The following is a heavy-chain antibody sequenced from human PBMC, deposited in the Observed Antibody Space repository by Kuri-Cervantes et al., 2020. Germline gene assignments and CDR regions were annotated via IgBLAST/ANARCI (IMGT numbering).Heavy chain of an antibody. J-gene: IGHJ4*02. D-gene: IGHD7-27*01. CDR3: TRTSGA. V-gene: IGHV3-20*04. Sequence: GGSLRLSCVASGFIFSNYGMTWVRQAPGKGLEWVSGINWNGDTTRYADSVKGRFTISRDNAKNSLYLQMNSLRAEDTALYYCTRTSGAWGQGTLVTVSS. CDR1: GFIFSNYG. CDR2: INWNGDTT.